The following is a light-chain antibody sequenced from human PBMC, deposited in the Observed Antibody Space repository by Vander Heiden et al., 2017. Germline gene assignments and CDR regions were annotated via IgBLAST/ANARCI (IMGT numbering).Light chain of an antibody. CDR1: DSNIGLNT. CDR2: NNN. J-gene: IGLJ1*01. Sequence: QSVLTQPPSASGTPGQWVTISCSGSDSNIGLNTVNWYQQRPGTAPKLLIYNNNQRPSGVPDRFSGSKSGTSASLAIIGLQSEDEADYYCSAWDKWPHVFGTGTKVTV. CDR3: SAWDKWPHV. V-gene: IGLV1-44*01.